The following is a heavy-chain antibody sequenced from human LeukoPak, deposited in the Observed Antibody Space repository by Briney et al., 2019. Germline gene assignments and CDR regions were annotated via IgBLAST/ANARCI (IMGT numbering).Heavy chain of an antibody. J-gene: IGHJ4*02. D-gene: IGHD3-22*01. CDR1: GYTFTTYG. Sequence: ASVKVSCKASGYTFTTYGVSWVRQAPGQGLEWMGWISPNNGHANYAQKIQGRVTMTTDTSTSTAYMELRSLRSDDTAVYYCARDNNYYDSSGYFFDYWGQGTLVTVSS. V-gene: IGHV1-18*01. CDR3: ARDNNYYDSSGYFFDY. CDR2: ISPNNGHA.